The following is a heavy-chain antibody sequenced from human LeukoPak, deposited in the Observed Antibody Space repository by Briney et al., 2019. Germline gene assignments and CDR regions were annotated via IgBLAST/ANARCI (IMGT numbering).Heavy chain of an antibody. CDR3: ASVLGAGGSDFDY. V-gene: IGHV4-30-2*01. J-gene: IGHJ4*02. D-gene: IGHD1-26*01. CDR1: GGSISSGGYY. CDR2: IYHSGST. Sequence: PSQTLSLTCTVSGGSISSGGYYWSWIRQPPGKGLEWIGYIYHSGSTYYSPSLKSRVTISVDRSKNQFSLKLSSVTAADTAVYYCASVLGAGGSDFDYWGQGTLVTVSS.